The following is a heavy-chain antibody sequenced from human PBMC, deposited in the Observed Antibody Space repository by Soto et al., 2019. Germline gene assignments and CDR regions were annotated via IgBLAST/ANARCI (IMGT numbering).Heavy chain of an antibody. CDR1: GGSFSGYY. CDR3: ARGPRITMVRGGRGYFQH. D-gene: IGHD3-10*01. J-gene: IGHJ1*01. Sequence: QVQLQQWGAGLLKPSETLSLTCAVYGGSFSGYYWSWIRQPPGKGLEWIGEINHSGSTNYNPSLQSRVTISVDTSKNQFPLKLSSVTAADTAVYYCARGPRITMVRGGRGYFQHWGQGTLVTVSS. V-gene: IGHV4-34*01. CDR2: INHSGST.